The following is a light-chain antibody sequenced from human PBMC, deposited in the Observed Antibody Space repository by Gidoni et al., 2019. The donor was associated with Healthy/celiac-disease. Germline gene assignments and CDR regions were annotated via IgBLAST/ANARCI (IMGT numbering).Light chain of an antibody. V-gene: IGLV1-47*01. CDR3: AAWDDSLSGYV. J-gene: IGLJ1*01. CDR1: SSNIGSNY. Sequence: QSVLTQPPSASGTPGQRVTISCSGSSSNIGSNYVYWYQQLPGTAPKLLIYRNNQRPSGVPDRFSGSKSGTSASLAIGGLRSEDEADYYCAAWDDSLSGYVFGTGTKVXVX. CDR2: RNN.